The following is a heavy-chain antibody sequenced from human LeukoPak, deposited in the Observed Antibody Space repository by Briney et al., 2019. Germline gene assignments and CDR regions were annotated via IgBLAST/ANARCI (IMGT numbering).Heavy chain of an antibody. Sequence: PGGSLRLSCLASEFTFSSYWMHGFRQPPGKGLVWVSCISPDGSSTYYADSVKGRFTISRDNAKNRLFLQMNSLRAEDTALYYCARALDYWGQGTLVTVSS. CDR3: ARALDY. V-gene: IGHV3-74*01. CDR2: ISPDGSST. J-gene: IGHJ4*02. CDR1: EFTFSSYW.